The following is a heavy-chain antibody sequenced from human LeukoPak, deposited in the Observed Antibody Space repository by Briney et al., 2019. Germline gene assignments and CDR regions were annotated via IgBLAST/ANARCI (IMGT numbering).Heavy chain of an antibody. V-gene: IGHV3-66*01. Sequence: GGSLRLSCAASGFTVSSNYMSWVRQAPGKGLEWVSVIYSGGSTYYADSVKGRFTISRDNSKNTLYLQMNSLRAEDTAVYYCARDRVVTANGMDVWGQGTTVTVSS. CDR3: ARDRVVTANGMDV. D-gene: IGHD2-21*02. J-gene: IGHJ6*02. CDR1: GFTVSSNY. CDR2: IYSGGST.